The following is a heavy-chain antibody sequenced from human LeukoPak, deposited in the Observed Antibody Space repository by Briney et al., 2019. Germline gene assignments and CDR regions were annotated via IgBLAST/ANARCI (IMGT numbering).Heavy chain of an antibody. V-gene: IGHV4-59*01. D-gene: IGHD5-24*01. CDR3: AGSDGYNSFDF. CDR1: SGSITTYY. J-gene: IGHJ4*02. CDR2: VYYSGST. Sequence: SETLSLTCSISSGSITTYYWSWIRQPPGKGLEWIGYVYYSGSTTYNPSLQSRVTMSADTSKNQFSLKLSSVTAADTAVYYCAGSDGYNSFDFWGQGTLVTLSS.